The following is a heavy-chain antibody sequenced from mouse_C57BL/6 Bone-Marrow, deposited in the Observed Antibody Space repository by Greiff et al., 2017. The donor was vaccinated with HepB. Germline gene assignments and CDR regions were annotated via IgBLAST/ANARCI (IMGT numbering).Heavy chain of an antibody. Sequence: EVQVVESGGGLVKPGGSLKLSCAASGFTFSSYAMSWVRQTPEKRLEWVATISDGGSYTYYPDNVKGRFTISRDNAKNNLYLQMSHLKSEDTAMYYCARPSSFAYWGQGTLVTVSA. D-gene: IGHD1-1*01. CDR1: GFTFSSYA. V-gene: IGHV5-4*01. CDR3: ARPSSFAY. J-gene: IGHJ3*01. CDR2: ISDGGSYT.